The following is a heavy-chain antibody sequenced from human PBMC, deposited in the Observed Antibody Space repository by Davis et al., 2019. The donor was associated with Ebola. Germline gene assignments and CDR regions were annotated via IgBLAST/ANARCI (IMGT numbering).Heavy chain of an antibody. Sequence: PSETLSLTCAVSGSSISSGFYWGWIRQPPGKGLEWIGSVYQSGDTHYNPSLKSRVTISVDTSKNQISLELSSVTAADTAVYYCARNSSGFGHFDSWGQGTQVTVSS. CDR2: VYQSGDT. J-gene: IGHJ4*02. CDR3: ARNSSGFGHFDS. CDR1: GSSISSGFY. V-gene: IGHV4-38-2*01. D-gene: IGHD3-22*01.